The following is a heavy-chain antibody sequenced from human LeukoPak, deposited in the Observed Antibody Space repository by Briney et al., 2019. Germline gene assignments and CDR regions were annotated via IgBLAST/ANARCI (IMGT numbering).Heavy chain of an antibody. Sequence: GASVKVSCKASGGTFSSYAISWVRQAPGQGLEWMGGIIPIFGTANYAQRFQGRVTITADESTSTAYMELSSLRSEDTAVYYCARVRNYDFWSGYNYYYYGMDVWGQGTTVTVSS. CDR3: ARVRNYDFWSGYNYYYYGMDV. CDR1: GGTFSSYA. J-gene: IGHJ6*02. CDR2: IIPIFGTA. V-gene: IGHV1-69*13. D-gene: IGHD3-3*01.